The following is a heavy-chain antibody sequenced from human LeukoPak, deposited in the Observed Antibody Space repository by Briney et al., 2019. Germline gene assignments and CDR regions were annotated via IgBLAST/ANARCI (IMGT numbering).Heavy chain of an antibody. D-gene: IGHD6-6*01. CDR1: GYTLTELS. CDR2: FDPEDGET. Sequence: ASVKVSCKVSGYTLTELSMHWLRQAPGKGLEWMGGFDPEDGETIYAQKFQGRVTMTEDTSTDTAYMELSSLRSGDTAVYYCATESSYSSYYLDYWGQGTLVTVSS. V-gene: IGHV1-24*01. CDR3: ATESSYSSYYLDY. J-gene: IGHJ4*02.